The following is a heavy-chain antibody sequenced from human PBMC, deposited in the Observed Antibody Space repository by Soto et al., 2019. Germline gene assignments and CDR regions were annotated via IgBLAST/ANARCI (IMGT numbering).Heavy chain of an antibody. V-gene: IGHV1-2*02. D-gene: IGHD1-26*01. Sequence: QVHLVQSGAEVKKSGASVKVSCEASGYSFTAYCVHWVRQAPGQGLEWMGWINPNSGGTNYAQRFQGRVAMTTDTSTNTAYMELKSLKSDDTALYFCARSSGTYSDFDYWGQGTQVTVSS. J-gene: IGHJ4*01. CDR1: GYSFTAYC. CDR3: ARSSGTYSDFDY. CDR2: INPNSGGT.